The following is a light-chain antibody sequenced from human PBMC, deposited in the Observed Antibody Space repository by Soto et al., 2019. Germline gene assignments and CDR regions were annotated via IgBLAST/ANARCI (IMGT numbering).Light chain of an antibody. V-gene: IGKV3-20*01. CDR1: QSFSSIY. CDR2: GTS. J-gene: IGKJ5*01. Sequence: EIVLTQPPGTLSLSPGERATLSCSASQSFSSIYLAWFQQKPGQAPSVLVFGTSTRATGIPDRFSGSASATDFSRTVSRLKRKDCAVYYCQHYGTLPRTCGQGTRLEIK. CDR3: QHYGTLPRT.